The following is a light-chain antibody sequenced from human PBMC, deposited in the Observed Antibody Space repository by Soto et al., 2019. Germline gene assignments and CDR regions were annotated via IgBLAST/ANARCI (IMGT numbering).Light chain of an antibody. J-gene: IGKJ1*01. CDR3: QQYKNWPPWT. CDR1: QSVSNN. CDR2: DAS. Sequence: ILMTQSPATLSVSPGERATLSCRASQSVSNNLAWYQQKPGQAPRLLIYDASTRATGIPARLSGSGSGTEFTLTISGLQAEDFAVYYCQQYKNWPPWTFGQGTKVEI. V-gene: IGKV3-15*01.